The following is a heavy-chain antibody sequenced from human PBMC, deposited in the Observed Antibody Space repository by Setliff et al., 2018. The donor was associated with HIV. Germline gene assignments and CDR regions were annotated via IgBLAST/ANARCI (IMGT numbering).Heavy chain of an antibody. J-gene: IGHJ6*03. Sequence: PGGSLRLSCAASGFTFSAYSMNWVRQAPGKGLEWVSGINDSGDMTYYADSVKGRFTTSRDNSKNTVYLQMNSLRAEDTAVYYCARVERLPAGFYYYYYMDVWGKGTTVTV. D-gene: IGHD1-26*01. V-gene: IGHV3-23*01. CDR2: INDSGDMT. CDR3: ARVERLPAGFYYYYYMDV. CDR1: GFTFSAYS.